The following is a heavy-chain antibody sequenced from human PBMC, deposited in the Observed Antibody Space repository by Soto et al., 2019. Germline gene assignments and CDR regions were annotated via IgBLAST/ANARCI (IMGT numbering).Heavy chain of an antibody. CDR2: IYSGGDT. V-gene: IGHV3-53*02. D-gene: IGHD6-13*01. CDR3: ARGLTAAPPSPFDS. CDR1: GFTISNNY. Sequence: EVHLVETGGGLIQPGESLRLSCAASGFTISNNYMSWVRQAPGKGLEWVSIIYSGGDTYYTDSVKGRFTISRDNSKNTLHLQMNSLRVEDTAVYFCARGLTAAPPSPFDSWGQGTLVTVSS. J-gene: IGHJ4*02.